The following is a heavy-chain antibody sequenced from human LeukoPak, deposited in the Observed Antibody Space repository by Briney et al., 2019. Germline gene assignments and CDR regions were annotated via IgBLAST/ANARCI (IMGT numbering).Heavy chain of an antibody. CDR3: ARGGPLLYYYGSGSPQFDY. J-gene: IGHJ4*02. D-gene: IGHD3-10*01. V-gene: IGHV4-30-2*01. CDR2: IDPSGST. Sequence: SQTLSLTCAVSGGSISSGGYSWSWIRQPPGKGLEWIGYIDPSGSTYYNPSLKSRVTISVDRSTNQFSLKLSSVTAADTAVYYCARGGPLLYYYGSGSPQFDYWGQGTLVTVSS. CDR1: GGSISSGGYS.